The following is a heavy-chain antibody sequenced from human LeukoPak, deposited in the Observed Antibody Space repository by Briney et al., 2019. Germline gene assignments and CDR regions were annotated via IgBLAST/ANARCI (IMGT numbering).Heavy chain of an antibody. D-gene: IGHD3-22*01. Sequence: GGSLRLSCAASGFTFDDYAMHWVRQAPGKGLEWVSGISWNGGSTGYADSVKGRFTISRDNAKNSLYLQMNSLRAEDTALYHCARVHYDSSGRIEDWFDPWGQGTLVTVSS. CDR1: GFTFDDYA. V-gene: IGHV3-20*01. J-gene: IGHJ5*02. CDR3: ARVHYDSSGRIEDWFDP. CDR2: ISWNGGST.